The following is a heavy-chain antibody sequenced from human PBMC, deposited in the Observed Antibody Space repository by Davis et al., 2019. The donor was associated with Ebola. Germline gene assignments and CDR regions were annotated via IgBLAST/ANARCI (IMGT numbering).Heavy chain of an antibody. CDR3: ARTTAYALPFDY. J-gene: IGHJ4*02. V-gene: IGHV2-70*12. CDR1: GFPLTASGMC. D-gene: IGHD2-2*01. CDR2: IDWDDDT. Sequence: SDPTLVKPTQAVTLTCTLSGFPLTASGMCVSWIRQPPGKALEWLALIDWDDDTYYNPSLKTRLTVSRDTSTNQVILRMTNMDPVDTATYFCARTTAYALPFDYWGQGTRVTVSS.